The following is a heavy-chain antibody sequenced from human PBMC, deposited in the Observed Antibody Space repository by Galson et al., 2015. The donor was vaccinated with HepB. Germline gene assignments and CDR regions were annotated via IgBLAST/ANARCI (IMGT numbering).Heavy chain of an antibody. V-gene: IGHV3-7*03. J-gene: IGHJ3*02. CDR1: GFTFSNYW. Sequence: SLRLSCAASGFTFSNYWMSWVRQAPGKGLEWVANIKQDGSEKHYVDSVKGRFTISTDYAKNSLYLQMNSLRAEDTAVYYCARGTDSAFDIWGQGTMVTVSS. CDR3: ARGTDSAFDI. D-gene: IGHD3/OR15-3a*01. CDR2: IKQDGSEK.